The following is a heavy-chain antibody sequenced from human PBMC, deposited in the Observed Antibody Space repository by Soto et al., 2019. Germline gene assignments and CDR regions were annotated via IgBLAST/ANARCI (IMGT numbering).Heavy chain of an antibody. CDR1: GFTFSTYA. CDR2: ISASGGST. J-gene: IGHJ6*02. D-gene: IGHD3-3*01. CDR3: ARETYYDFWSGPYYGMDV. V-gene: IGHV3-23*01. Sequence: GGSLRLSCAASGFTFSTYAMTWVRQAPGKGLEWVSAISASGGSTYYADSVKGRFTISRDNSKNTLYLQMNSLRAEDTAVYYCARETYYDFWSGPYYGMDVWGQGTTVTVSS.